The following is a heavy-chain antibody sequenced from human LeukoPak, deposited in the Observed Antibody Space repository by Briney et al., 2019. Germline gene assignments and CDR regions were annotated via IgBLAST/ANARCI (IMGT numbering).Heavy chain of an antibody. J-gene: IGHJ4*02. CDR3: VRGRFLEWLFPPYFDY. D-gene: IGHD3-3*01. V-gene: IGHV4-61*02. Sequence: SQTLSLTCTVSGGSISSGSYYWSWIRQPAGKGLEWIGRIYTSGSTNYNPSLKSRVTISVDTSKNQFSLKLSSVTAADTAVYYCVRGRFLEWLFPPYFDYWGQGTLVTVSS. CDR2: IYTSGST. CDR1: GGSISSGSYY.